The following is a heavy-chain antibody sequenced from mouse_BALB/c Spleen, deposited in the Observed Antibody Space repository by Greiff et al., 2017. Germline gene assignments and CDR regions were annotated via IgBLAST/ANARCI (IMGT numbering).Heavy chain of an antibody. CDR2: IDPANGNT. CDR3: ARSRAATTYWYFDV. J-gene: IGHJ1*01. V-gene: IGHV14-3*02. D-gene: IGHD1-2*01. Sequence: VQLQQSGAELVKPGASVKLSCTASGFNIKDTYMHWVKQRPEQGLEWIGRIDPANGNTKYDPKFQGKATITADTSSNTAYLQLSSLTSEDTAVYYCARSRAATTYWYFDVWGAGTTVTVSS. CDR1: GFNIKDTY.